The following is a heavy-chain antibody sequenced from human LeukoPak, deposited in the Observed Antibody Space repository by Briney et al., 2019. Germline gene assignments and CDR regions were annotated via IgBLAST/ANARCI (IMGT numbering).Heavy chain of an antibody. Sequence: PSETLSRTCTAPGGSISSYYWSWIWQRAGKGLEWIGRIYTSGSTNYNPSLKSRVTMSVDTSKNQFSLKLSSVTAADTAVYYCARGAPPDCGMDVWGQGTTVTVSS. J-gene: IGHJ6*02. V-gene: IGHV4-4*07. D-gene: IGHD1-26*01. CDR2: IYTSGST. CDR1: GGSISSYY. CDR3: ARGAPPDCGMDV.